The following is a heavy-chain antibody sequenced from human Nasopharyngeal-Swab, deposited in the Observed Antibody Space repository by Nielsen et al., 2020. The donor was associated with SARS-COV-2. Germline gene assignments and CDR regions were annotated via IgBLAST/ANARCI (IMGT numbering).Heavy chain of an antibody. Sequence: GESLQISCAASGFTVSSNYMSWVRQAPGKGLEWVSVIYSGGSTYYADSVKGRFTISRDNSKNTLYLQMNSLRAEDTAVYYCARARDPDDYYYYGMDVWGQGTTVTVSS. J-gene: IGHJ6*02. CDR2: IYSGGST. CDR1: GFTVSSNY. CDR3: ARARDPDDYYYYGMDV. D-gene: IGHD5-24*01. V-gene: IGHV3-53*01.